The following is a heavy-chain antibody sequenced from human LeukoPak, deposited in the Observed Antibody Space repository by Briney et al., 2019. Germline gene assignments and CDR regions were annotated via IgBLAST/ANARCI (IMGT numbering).Heavy chain of an antibody. CDR1: GFTFSSYG. J-gene: IGHJ6*03. CDR3: AKGPRYYYYYMDV. Sequence: PGGSLRLSCAASGFTFSSYGMQWVRQAPGKGLEWVACIRYDGSNKYYADSVKGRFTISRDNSKNTLYLQMNSLRAEDTAVYYCAKGPRYYYYYMDVWGKGTTVTVSS. V-gene: IGHV3-30*02. CDR2: IRYDGSNK.